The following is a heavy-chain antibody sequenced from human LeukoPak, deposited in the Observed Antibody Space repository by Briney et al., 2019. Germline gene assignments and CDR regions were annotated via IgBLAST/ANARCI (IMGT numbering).Heavy chain of an antibody. CDR2: ISSNGGST. Sequence: GGSLRLSCAASGFTFSSYAMHWVRQAPGKGLEYVSAISSNGGSTYYANSVKGRFTISRDNSKNTLYLQMNSLRAEDTAVYYCAKPLARSNWFDPWGQGTLVTVSS. D-gene: IGHD1-14*01. V-gene: IGHV3-64*01. CDR1: GFTFSSYA. CDR3: AKPLARSNWFDP. J-gene: IGHJ5*02.